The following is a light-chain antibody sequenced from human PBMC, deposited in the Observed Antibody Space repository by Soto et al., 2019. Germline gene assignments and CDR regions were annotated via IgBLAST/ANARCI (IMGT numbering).Light chain of an antibody. Sequence: QSALTQPASVSGSPGQSITISCTGTSSDVGGYNYVSWYQQHPGKVPKVLIYEVSVRPSGVSTRFSGSQSGNMASLTISGLQAEDEADYYCSSYTSSSSVVFGGGTKLTVL. CDR2: EVS. CDR3: SSYTSSSSVV. J-gene: IGLJ2*01. V-gene: IGLV2-14*01. CDR1: SSDVGGYNY.